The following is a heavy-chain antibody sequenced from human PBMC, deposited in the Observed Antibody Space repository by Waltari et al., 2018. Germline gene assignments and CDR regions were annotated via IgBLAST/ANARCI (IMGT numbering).Heavy chain of an antibody. V-gene: IGHV1-8*03. CDR3: ARGYDFWSGYYYYMDV. CDR1: GYTFTSHD. J-gene: IGHJ6*03. CDR2: MNPNSGNT. D-gene: IGHD3-3*01. Sequence: QVQLVQSGAEVKKPGASVKVSCKASGYTFTSHDINWVRQAHGQGLEWMGWMNPNSGNTGYAQKFQGRVTITRNTSISTAYMELSSLRSEDTAVYYCARGYDFWSGYYYYMDVWGKGTTVTVSS.